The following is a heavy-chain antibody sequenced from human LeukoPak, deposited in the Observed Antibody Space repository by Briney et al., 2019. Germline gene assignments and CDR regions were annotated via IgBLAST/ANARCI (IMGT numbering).Heavy chain of an antibody. J-gene: IGHJ6*02. CDR3: ARVLDRLAYYYGMDV. CDR2: ISYDGSNK. V-gene: IGHV3-30-3*01. Sequence: GRSLRLSCAASGFTFSSYAMRWVRQAPGKGLEWVAVISYDGSNKYYADSVKGRFTISRDNSKNTLYLQMNSLRAEDTAVYYCARVLDRLAYYYGMDVWGQGTTVTVSS. CDR1: GFTFSSYA. D-gene: IGHD3/OR15-3a*01.